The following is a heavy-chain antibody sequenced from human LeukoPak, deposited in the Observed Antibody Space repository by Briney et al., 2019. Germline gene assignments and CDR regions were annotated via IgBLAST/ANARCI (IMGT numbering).Heavy chain of an antibody. CDR3: ASSFGDYEYGFSYFDY. V-gene: IGHV3-23*01. J-gene: IGHJ4*02. Sequence: PGGSLRLSCAASGFTLSPYAMSWVRQAPGKGLEWVSGISGSVSSTYYADSVKSRFTISRDNSKNTLYLQMNSLRAEDTAVYYCASSFGDYEYGFSYFDYWGQGTLVTVSS. CDR2: ISGSVSST. D-gene: IGHD4-17*01. CDR1: GFTLSPYA.